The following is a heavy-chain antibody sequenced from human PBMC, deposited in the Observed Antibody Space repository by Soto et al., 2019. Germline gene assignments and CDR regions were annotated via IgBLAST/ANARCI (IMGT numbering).Heavy chain of an antibody. CDR2: IYHSGST. Sequence: QVQLQESGPGLVKPSGTLSLTCAVSGGSISSRNCWSWFRHPPGKGLEWIGEIYHSGSTNYNPSLKSRVTIAVDKSKNQCSLKLSSVTAADTAVYYCARVGLRQQLDYWGQGTLVTVSS. V-gene: IGHV4-4*02. J-gene: IGHJ4*02. CDR3: ARVGLRQQLDY. D-gene: IGHD6-13*01. CDR1: GGSISSRNC.